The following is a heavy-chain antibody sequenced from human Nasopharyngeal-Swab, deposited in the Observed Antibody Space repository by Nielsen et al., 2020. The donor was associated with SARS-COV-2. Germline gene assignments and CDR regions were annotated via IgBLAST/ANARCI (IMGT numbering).Heavy chain of an antibody. D-gene: IGHD4/OR15-4a*01. CDR1: GFTFSDYY. Sequence: GGSLSLSCAASGFTFSDYYMSWIRQAPGKGLEYISYIRGSGGTRYYGDSMKGRFTTSRDTAKNPLYLQMNSLRAEDPAVYYCARDRANCDFDYWGQGTLVTVSS. CDR2: IRGSGGTR. V-gene: IGHV3-11*04. J-gene: IGHJ4*02. CDR3: ARDRANCDFDY.